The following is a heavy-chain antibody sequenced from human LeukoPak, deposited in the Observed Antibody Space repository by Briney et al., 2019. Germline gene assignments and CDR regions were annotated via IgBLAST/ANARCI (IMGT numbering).Heavy chain of an antibody. CDR2: IYYSGST. CDR1: GGSISSYY. V-gene: IGHV4-59*01. CDR3: AGYCSSTSCSTFDY. D-gene: IGHD2-2*01. Sequence: SETLSLTCTVSGGSISSYYWSWIRQPPGKGLEWIGYIYYSGSTNYNPSLKSRVTISVDTSKNQFSLKLSSVTAADTAVYYCAGYCSSTSCSTFDYWGQGTLVTVSS. J-gene: IGHJ4*02.